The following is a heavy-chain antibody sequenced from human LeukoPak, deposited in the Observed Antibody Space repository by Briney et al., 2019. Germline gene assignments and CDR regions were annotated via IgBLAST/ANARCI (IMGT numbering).Heavy chain of an antibody. CDR2: VTSGGGHI. CDR3: VTGDPIWFDP. Sequence: GGSLRLSCAASGFTFSSYSMHWVRQAPGKGLEWVSGVTSGGGHIYYADFVKGRFTISRDDSKNTLFLQMDSLRVEDTAVYYCVTGDPIWFDPWGQGTLVTVSS. V-gene: IGHV3-23*01. CDR1: GFTFSSYS. D-gene: IGHD3-10*01. J-gene: IGHJ5*02.